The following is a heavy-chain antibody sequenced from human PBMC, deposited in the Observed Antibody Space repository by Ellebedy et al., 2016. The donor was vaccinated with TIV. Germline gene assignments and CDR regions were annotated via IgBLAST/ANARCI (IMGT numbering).Heavy chain of an antibody. CDR1: GYSLIELS. CDR3: ATDSTKSHLVMVTSVHAFDI. J-gene: IGHJ3*02. Sequence: AASVKVSCKVSGYSLIELSMHWMRQVPGKGLEWMGGFDPEDGETTYSQKFQGRVTLSEDTSTHTAYMELSSLRSEDTAVYFCATDSTKSHLVMVTSVHAFDIWGQGTKVTVSS. V-gene: IGHV1-24*01. D-gene: IGHD2-21*02. CDR2: FDPEDGET.